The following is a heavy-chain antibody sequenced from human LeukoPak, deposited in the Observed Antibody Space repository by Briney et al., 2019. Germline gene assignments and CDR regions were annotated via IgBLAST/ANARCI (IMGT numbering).Heavy chain of an antibody. D-gene: IGHD1-14*01. J-gene: IGHJ4*02. CDR3: AGGGTTWHGFDS. Sequence: PGGSLRLSCAASGFTFSSYAMSWVRQALGKGLEWVSGISDAGAITYYADSVKGRFTISRSQSTNTLYLQMDSLRAEDTSLYYCAGGGTTWHGFDSWGQGTLVTVSS. CDR1: GFTFSSYA. CDR2: ISDAGAIT. V-gene: IGHV3-23*01.